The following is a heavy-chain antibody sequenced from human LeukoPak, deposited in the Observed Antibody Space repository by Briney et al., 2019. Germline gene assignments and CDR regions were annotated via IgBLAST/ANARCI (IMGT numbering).Heavy chain of an antibody. V-gene: IGHV3-30*04. CDR1: GFPFTRNA. CDR2: TSPDGSEQ. D-gene: IGHD6-19*01. Sequence: PGGSLRLSCVASGFPFTRNAMHWVRQAPGKGLEWVAVTSPDGSEQYYADSVRGRFTISRDNSKNTVFLQMNSLTTEDTAVYSCFTCSEFYYDSWGQGTLVTVSS. CDR3: FTCSEFYYDS. J-gene: IGHJ4*02.